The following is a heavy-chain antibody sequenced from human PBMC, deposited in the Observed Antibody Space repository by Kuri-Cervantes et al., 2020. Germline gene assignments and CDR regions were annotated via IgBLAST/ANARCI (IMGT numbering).Heavy chain of an antibody. CDR2: IRSKAYGGTT. Sequence: GGSLRLSCTASGFTFGDYAMSWVRQAPGKGLEWVGFIRSKAYGGTTEYAASVKGRFIISRDDSKSIAYLQMNSLKTEDTAVYYCTRDPLYYCDSSGYYYYWGQGTLVTVSS. D-gene: IGHD3-22*01. CDR1: GFTFGDYA. J-gene: IGHJ4*02. V-gene: IGHV3-49*04. CDR3: TRDPLYYCDSSGYYYY.